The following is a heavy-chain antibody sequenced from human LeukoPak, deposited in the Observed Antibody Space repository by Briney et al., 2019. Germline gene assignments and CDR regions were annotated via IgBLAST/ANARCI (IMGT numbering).Heavy chain of an antibody. CDR3: ARLGDSSGYYDF. D-gene: IGHD3-22*01. J-gene: IGHJ4*02. CDR1: GFSFSSYW. V-gene: IGHV3-7*01. Sequence: GGSLRLSCAAPGFSFSSYWMSWVRQAPGKGLEWVANIKPDGSDKYYVDSVKGRSTTSRDNAKNSLYLQMNSLRAEDTAVYYCARLGDSSGYYDFWGQGALVTVSS. CDR2: IKPDGSDK.